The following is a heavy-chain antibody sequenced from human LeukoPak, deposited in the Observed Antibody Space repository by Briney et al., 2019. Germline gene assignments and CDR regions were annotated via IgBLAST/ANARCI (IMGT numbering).Heavy chain of an antibody. Sequence: GSLRLSCAASGFTVSSNYMSWVRQAPGKGLEWVSVIYSGGSTYYADSVKGRFTISRDNSKNTLYLQMNSLRAEDTAVYCCARETVDYDYVWGSYRYGYFQHWGQGTLVTVSS. D-gene: IGHD3-16*02. CDR2: IYSGGST. CDR3: ARETVDYDYVWGSYRYGYFQH. V-gene: IGHV3-53*01. CDR1: GFTVSSNY. J-gene: IGHJ1*01.